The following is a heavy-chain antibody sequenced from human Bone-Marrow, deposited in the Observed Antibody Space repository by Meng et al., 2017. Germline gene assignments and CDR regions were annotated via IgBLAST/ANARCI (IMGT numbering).Heavy chain of an antibody. CDR2: VYYSGIT. D-gene: IGHD3-10*01. CDR3: ARDIAMVRGVIMGYWYFDL. J-gene: IGHJ2*01. V-gene: IGHV4-39*07. CDR1: GGSISSGRYY. Sequence: SETLSLTCTVSGGSISSGRYYWNWIRQPPGKGLEWIGSVYYSGITYYNPSLESRVTISVDTSKNQFSLKLSSVTAADTAVYYCARDIAMVRGVIMGYWYFDLWGRGTLVTVSS.